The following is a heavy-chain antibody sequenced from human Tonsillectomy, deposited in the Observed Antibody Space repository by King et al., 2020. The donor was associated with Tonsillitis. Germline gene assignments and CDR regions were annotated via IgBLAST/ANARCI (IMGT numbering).Heavy chain of an antibody. CDR2: INSDGSIT. J-gene: IGHJ6*03. Sequence: VQLVESGGGLVQPGGSLRLSCAASGFTFSSYWMHWVRHAPGKGLVWVSRINSDGSITSYAGSVKGRFTISRDNAKNTLYLQMNSLRAEDTAVYYCKTILGYCSGSSCYTGGMGVWGEGTTVTVSS. V-gene: IGHV3-74*01. CDR1: GFTFSSYW. CDR3: KTILGYCSGSSCYTGGMGV. D-gene: IGHD2-2*02.